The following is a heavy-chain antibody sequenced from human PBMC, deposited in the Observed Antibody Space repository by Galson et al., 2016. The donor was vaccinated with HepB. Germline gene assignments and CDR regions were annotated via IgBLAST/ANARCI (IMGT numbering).Heavy chain of an antibody. CDR3: ARDLTTNHYDGSGYGY. J-gene: IGHJ4*02. CDR2: ISSNSYHI. CDR1: GVTVSSYT. D-gene: IGHD3-22*01. V-gene: IGHV3-21*01. Sequence: SLRLSCAASGVTVSSYTMNWVRQAPGKGLEWVSCISSNSYHIYYADSVKGRFTISRDDAKKSLYLQMNSLRGEDTAVYYCARDLTTNHYDGSGYGYWGQGTLVTVSS.